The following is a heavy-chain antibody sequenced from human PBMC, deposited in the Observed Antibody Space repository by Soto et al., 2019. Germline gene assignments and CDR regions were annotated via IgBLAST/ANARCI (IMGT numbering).Heavy chain of an antibody. CDR2: ISGSGGST. Sequence: EVQLLESGGGLVQPGGSLRLSCAASGFTFSSYAMSWVRQAPGKGLEWVSAISGSGGSTYYADSVKGRFTISRDNSKNTLYLQMNSLRAEDTAVYYCAKEGYSIAVAGTLELPDYWGQGTLVTVSS. D-gene: IGHD6-19*01. J-gene: IGHJ4*02. CDR1: GFTFSSYA. V-gene: IGHV3-23*01. CDR3: AKEGYSIAVAGTLELPDY.